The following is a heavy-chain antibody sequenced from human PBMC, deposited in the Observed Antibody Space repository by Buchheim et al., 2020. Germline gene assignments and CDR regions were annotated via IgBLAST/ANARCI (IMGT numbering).Heavy chain of an antibody. D-gene: IGHD3-22*01. CDR1: GFTFSSYG. J-gene: IGHJ4*02. CDR3: ARVAYYYDSSEYYFDY. CDR2: IWYDGSNK. Sequence: VQLVESGGGVVQPGRSLRLSCAASGFTFSSYGMHWVRQAPGKGLEWVAVIWYDGSNKYYADSVKGRFTISRDNSKNTLYLQMNSLRAEDTAVYYCARVAYYYDSSEYYFDYWGQGTL. V-gene: IGHV3-33*01.